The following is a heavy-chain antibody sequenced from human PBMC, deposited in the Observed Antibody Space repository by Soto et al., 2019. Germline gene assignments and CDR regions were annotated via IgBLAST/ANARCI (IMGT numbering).Heavy chain of an antibody. CDR2: INTSGGNS. D-gene: IGHD2-15*01. J-gene: IGHJ1*01. CDR1: GFIFTDWF. Sequence: HLAQSGPEVKRPGASVKISCKASGFIFTDWFMHWVRQAPGQGPEWMGIINTSGGNSIYSQKFQDRVTMTRGTSTSTLYVELSSLTSADTAVYYCAKDGAIPGEVDAWGQGTLVTVSS. V-gene: IGHV1-46*01. CDR3: AKDGAIPGEVDA.